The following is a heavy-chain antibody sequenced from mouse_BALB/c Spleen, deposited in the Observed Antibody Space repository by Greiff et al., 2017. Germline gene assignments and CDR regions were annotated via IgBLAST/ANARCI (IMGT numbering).Heavy chain of an antibody. V-gene: IGHV3-2*02. CDR1: GYSITSDYA. J-gene: IGHJ4*01. Sequence: EVKVEESGPGLVKPSQSLSLTCTVTGYSITSDYAWNWIRQFPGNKLEWMGYISYSGSTSYNPSLKSRISITRDTSKNQFFLQLNSVTTEDTATYYCARRKHYGYDYAMDYWGQGTSVTVSS. D-gene: IGHD1-2*01. CDR3: ARRKHYGYDYAMDY. CDR2: ISYSGST.